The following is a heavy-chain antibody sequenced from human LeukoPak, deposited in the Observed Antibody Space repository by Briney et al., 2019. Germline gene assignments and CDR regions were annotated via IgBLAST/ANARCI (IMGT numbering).Heavy chain of an antibody. Sequence: ASVTVSCKASGYTFRNYGITWVRQAPGQGREWMGWISPYNGNTRYAQKVQGRVTMTTVTSTRTAYMELRSLRSDDTAVYYCTRGGSSGPEGWFDPWAQGTLVTVSS. V-gene: IGHV1-18*01. J-gene: IGHJ5*02. D-gene: IGHD6-19*01. CDR1: GYTFRNYG. CDR2: ISPYNGNT. CDR3: TRGGSSGPEGWFDP.